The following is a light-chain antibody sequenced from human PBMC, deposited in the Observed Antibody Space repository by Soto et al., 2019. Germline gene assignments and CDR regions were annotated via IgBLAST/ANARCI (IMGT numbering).Light chain of an antibody. CDR3: QQYNNWPPYT. CDR2: GAS. Sequence: DTVMTQSPATLSVSPGERATLSCRASQSVSNNLAWYQQKPGQAPRLLIYGASTRATGIPARFSGSGSGTECTLTISSLQSEDFAVYYCQQYNNWPPYTFGQGTKLEIK. CDR1: QSVSNN. V-gene: IGKV3-15*01. J-gene: IGKJ2*01.